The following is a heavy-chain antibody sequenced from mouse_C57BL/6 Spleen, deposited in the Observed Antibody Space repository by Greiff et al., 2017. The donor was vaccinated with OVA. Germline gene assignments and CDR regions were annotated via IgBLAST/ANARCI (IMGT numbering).Heavy chain of an antibody. CDR2: IDPSDSYT. V-gene: IGHV1-69*01. Sequence: QVQLQQPGAELVMPGASVKLSCKASGYTFTSYWMHWVKQRPGQGLEWIGEIDPSDSYTNYNQKFKGKSTLTVDKSSSTAYMQLSSLTSEDSAVYYCARRGYHYYGSSPHFDDWGQGTTLTVSS. CDR1: GYTFTSYW. CDR3: ARRGYHYYGSSPHFDD. J-gene: IGHJ2*01. D-gene: IGHD1-1*01.